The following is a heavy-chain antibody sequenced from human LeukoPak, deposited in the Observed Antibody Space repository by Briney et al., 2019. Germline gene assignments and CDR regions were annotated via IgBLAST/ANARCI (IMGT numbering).Heavy chain of an antibody. D-gene: IGHD3-22*01. V-gene: IGHV4-59*08. CDR2: IYYSGST. J-gene: IGHJ4*02. CDR1: GGSISGYF. Sequence: PSETLSLTCTVSGGSISGYFWSWIRQPPGKGLDYIGYIYYSGSTNYNPSLESRVTISVDTSKNQFSLKLSSVTAADTAVYFCARQYYDRSGYYSFDFWGQGTPVTVSS. CDR3: ARQYYDRSGYYSFDF.